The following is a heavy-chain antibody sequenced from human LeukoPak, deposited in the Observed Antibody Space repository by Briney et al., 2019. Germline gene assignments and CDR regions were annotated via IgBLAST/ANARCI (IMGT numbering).Heavy chain of an antibody. CDR3: ARGPELERYFDWLPKPYYFDY. Sequence: ASVRVSSKASGYTFTTYGISSGPQAPGQGRGWRGWISAYNGNTNYTQKLQGRVTMTTDTSTSTAYMELRSLRSDDTAVYYCARGPELERYFDWLPKPYYFDYWGQGTLVTVSS. CDR1: GYTFTTYG. J-gene: IGHJ4*02. D-gene: IGHD3-9*01. V-gene: IGHV1-18*04. CDR2: ISAYNGNT.